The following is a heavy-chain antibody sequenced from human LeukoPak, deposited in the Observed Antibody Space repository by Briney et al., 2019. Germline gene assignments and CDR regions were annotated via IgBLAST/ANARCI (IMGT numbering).Heavy chain of an antibody. J-gene: IGHJ4*02. CDR2: VSASGGRT. CDR3: AKSYASGSFYDY. CDR1: GFTFTNYG. D-gene: IGHD3-10*01. V-gene: IGHV3-23*01. Sequence: GGSLRLSCAAAGFTFTNYGMSWVRQTPGKGLEWVSRVSASGGRTYYADSVKGRFTISRDNSKNTVSLQMNNLRADDTAVYYCAKSYASGSFYDYWGQGTLVTVSS.